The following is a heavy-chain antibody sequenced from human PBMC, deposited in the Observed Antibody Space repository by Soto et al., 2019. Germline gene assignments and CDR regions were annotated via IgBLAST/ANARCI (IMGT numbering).Heavy chain of an antibody. CDR1: GASISGSYYY. V-gene: IGHV4-39*01. CDR3: ATSQKGYNWNYFDH. J-gene: IGHJ4*02. D-gene: IGHD1-20*01. Sequence: LXLTCAASGASISGSYYYWAWLRQSPGKGPEWIGSVFYTGFTSYNPSLESRVSVSVDTSKSQFSLKLSAVTAADTAVYYCATSQKGYNWNYFDHWGQGALVTVSS. CDR2: VFYTGFT.